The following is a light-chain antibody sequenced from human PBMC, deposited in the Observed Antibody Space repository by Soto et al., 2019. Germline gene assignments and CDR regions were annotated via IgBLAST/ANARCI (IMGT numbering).Light chain of an antibody. CDR1: SSNIGNNY. CDR2: DNN. Sequence: QSVLTQPPSVSAAPGQKVTISCSGSSSNIGNNYVSWYQQLPGTAPKLLIYDNNKRPSGIPDRFSGSKSGTSATLGITGLQTGDEADYYCGTWDSSLSPFGEGTKLTVL. CDR3: GTWDSSLSP. V-gene: IGLV1-51*01. J-gene: IGLJ3*02.